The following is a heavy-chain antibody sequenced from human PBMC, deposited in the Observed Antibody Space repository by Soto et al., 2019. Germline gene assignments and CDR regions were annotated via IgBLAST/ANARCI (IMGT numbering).Heavy chain of an antibody. D-gene: IGHD3-22*01. Sequence: GESLKISCRTSGYKFTSSWIAWVRQMPGKGLEWMGIILPSDSDTRYSPSFQGQVTISADRSTSTVFLQRASLKASDTAVYFCARKDKSGYFNWFDPWGQGTLVTVSS. CDR2: ILPSDSDT. CDR1: GYKFTSSW. CDR3: ARKDKSGYFNWFDP. V-gene: IGHV5-51*01. J-gene: IGHJ5*02.